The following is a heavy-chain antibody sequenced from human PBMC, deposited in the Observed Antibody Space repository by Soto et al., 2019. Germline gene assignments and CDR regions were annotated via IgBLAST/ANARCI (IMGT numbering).Heavy chain of an antibody. CDR1: GFTFSSYG. CDR2: IWYDGSNK. D-gene: IGHD3-22*01. Sequence: QVQLVESGGGVVQPGRSLRLSCAASGFTFSSYGMHWVRQAPGKGLEWVTVIWYDGSNKYYADSVKGRFTISRDNSKNTLYLQMNSLRAEDTAVYYCARDDTYYDSSGYYYWYFDLWGRGTLVTVSS. CDR3: ARDDTYYDSSGYYYWYFDL. J-gene: IGHJ2*01. V-gene: IGHV3-33*01.